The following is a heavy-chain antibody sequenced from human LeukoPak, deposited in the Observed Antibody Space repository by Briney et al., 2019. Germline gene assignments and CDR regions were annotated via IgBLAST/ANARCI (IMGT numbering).Heavy chain of an antibody. Sequence: ASVKVSCKASGYTFTGYYLHWVRQAPGQGLEWMGWMNPNSGNTGYAQKFQGRVTITRNTSISTAYMELSSLRSEDTAVYYCALSTFDYWGQGTLVTVSS. J-gene: IGHJ4*02. CDR3: ALSTFDY. CDR1: GYTFTGYY. CDR2: MNPNSGNT. V-gene: IGHV1-8*03. D-gene: IGHD3-16*01.